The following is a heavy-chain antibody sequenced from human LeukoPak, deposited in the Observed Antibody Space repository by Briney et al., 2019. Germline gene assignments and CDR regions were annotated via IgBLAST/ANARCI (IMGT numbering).Heavy chain of an antibody. D-gene: IGHD3-3*01. V-gene: IGHV3-23*01. CDR2: ISGSGGST. Sequence: GGSLRLSCAASGFTFSSYAMSWVRQAPGKGLEWVSAISGSGGSTYYADSVKGRFTISRDNSKNTLYLQMNSLRAEDTAVYYCAKDQRFLEWLSPLDYWGQGTLVTVSS. J-gene: IGHJ4*02. CDR1: GFTFSSYA. CDR3: AKDQRFLEWLSPLDY.